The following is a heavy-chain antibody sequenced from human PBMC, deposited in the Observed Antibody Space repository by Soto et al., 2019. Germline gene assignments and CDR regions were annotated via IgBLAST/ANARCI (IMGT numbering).Heavy chain of an antibody. J-gene: IGHJ4*02. CDR3: ARRKERSGPHYFDS. CDR1: GYTFTGYH. D-gene: IGHD6-25*01. Sequence: QVQLVQSGAEVKKPGASVKVSCKASGYTFTGYHMHWVRQAPGQGLEWMGWINPNSGGTNYAQKFQGRVTMTRNTSINTAYMELSSLTSEDTAVYFCARRKERSGPHYFDSWGQGTLVTVSS. CDR2: INPNSGGT. V-gene: IGHV1-2*02.